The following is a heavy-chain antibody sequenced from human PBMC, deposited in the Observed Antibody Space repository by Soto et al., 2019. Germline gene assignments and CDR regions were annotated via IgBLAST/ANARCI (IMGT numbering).Heavy chain of an antibody. J-gene: IGHJ6*02. D-gene: IGHD3-10*01. CDR1: GFTFIRFA. V-gene: IGHV3-30-3*01. CDR3: ARSRHGSGSYTHFYYGLDV. Sequence: QVQLVESGGGVVQPGRSLRLSCAASGFTFIRFAMHWVRQAPGKGLEWVAVISFDGSTEYYADSVKGRFTISRDNSENAVYLQMNGLRSEATAVYYCARSRHGSGSYTHFYYGLDVWGQGTTVTVSS. CDR2: ISFDGSTE.